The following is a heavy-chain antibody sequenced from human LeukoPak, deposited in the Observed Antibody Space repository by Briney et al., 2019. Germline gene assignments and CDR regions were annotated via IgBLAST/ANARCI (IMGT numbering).Heavy chain of an antibody. CDR1: GGSISSGSYY. CDR3: ARRSWTGGPVDY. J-gene: IGHJ4*02. V-gene: IGHV4-39*07. D-gene: IGHD3/OR15-3a*01. Sequence: SETLSLTCTVSGGSISSGSYYWSWIRQPPGKGLEWIGEINHSGSTNYNPSLKSRVTISVDTSKNQFSLKLSSVTAADTAVYYCARRSWTGGPVDYWGQGTLVTVSS. CDR2: INHSGST.